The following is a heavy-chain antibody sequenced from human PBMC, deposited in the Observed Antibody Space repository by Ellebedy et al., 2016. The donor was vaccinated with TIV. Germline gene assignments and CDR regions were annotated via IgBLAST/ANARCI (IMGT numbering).Heavy chain of an antibody. J-gene: IGHJ4*02. CDR3: ARKEWGGLFDY. CDR1: GGSISSSSSY. Sequence: SETLSLTCTVSGGSISSSSSYWGWIRQPPGKGLEWIGSIYYSGSTYYNPSLKSRVTISVDTSKNQFSLKLSSVTAADTAVYYCARKEWGGLFDYWGQGTLVTVSS. D-gene: IGHD3-3*01. V-gene: IGHV4-39*07. CDR2: IYYSGST.